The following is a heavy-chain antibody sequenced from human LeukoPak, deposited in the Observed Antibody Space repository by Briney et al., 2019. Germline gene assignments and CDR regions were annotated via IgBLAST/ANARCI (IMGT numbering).Heavy chain of an antibody. CDR2: ISSSSSYI. CDR3: ARDRLDTISSRNYYYYYMDV. J-gene: IGHJ6*03. D-gene: IGHD3-9*01. CDR1: GFTFSSYS. V-gene: IGHV3-21*01. Sequence: PGGSLRLSCAASGFTFSSYSMNWVRQAPGKGLEWVSSISSSSSYIYYADSVKGRFTISRDNAKNSLYLQMNSLRAEDTAVYYCARDRLDTISSRNYYYYYMDVWGKGTTVTVSS.